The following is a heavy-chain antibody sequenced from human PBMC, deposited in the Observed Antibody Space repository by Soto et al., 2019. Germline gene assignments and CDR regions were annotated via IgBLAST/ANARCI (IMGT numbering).Heavy chain of an antibody. CDR3: ARGGYGSGNNYYSYGMDV. Sequence: QVQLQESGPGLVKPSQTLSLTCTVSGGSISSGYYWSWIRQHPGKGLEWIGYIYYSGSTYYNPSLKSRVTISVDTSKNQFSLKLSSVTAADTAVYYCARGGYGSGNNYYSYGMDVWGQGTTVTVSS. CDR2: IYYSGST. J-gene: IGHJ6*02. CDR1: GGSISSGYY. V-gene: IGHV4-31*03. D-gene: IGHD3-10*01.